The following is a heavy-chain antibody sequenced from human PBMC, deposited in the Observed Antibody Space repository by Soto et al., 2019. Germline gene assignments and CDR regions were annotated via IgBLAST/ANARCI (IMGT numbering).Heavy chain of an antibody. D-gene: IGHD3-16*01. Sequence: SETLSLTCAVYGGSLSGYYWSWIRQPPGKGLEFIGDISRSGSTNYNPSLKSRVTISVDKSKNHFSLKLSSVTAADTAVYYCARGLYNYETKAYMDVLDKGTTVTVS. J-gene: IGHJ6*03. CDR2: ISRSGST. CDR1: GGSLSGYY. CDR3: ARGLYNYETKAYMDV. V-gene: IGHV4-34*01.